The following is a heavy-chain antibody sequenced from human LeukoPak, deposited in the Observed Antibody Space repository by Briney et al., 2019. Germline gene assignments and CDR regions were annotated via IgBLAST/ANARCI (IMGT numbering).Heavy chain of an antibody. CDR2: IYPGDSDT. Sequence: GESLEISCKGSGYSFTSYWIGWVRQLPGKGLEWMGIIYPGDSDTRYSPSFQGQVTISANKSISTAYLQWSSLKASDTAMYYCARGSRSKYDFWSGYYSDYYYGMDVWGQGTTVTVSS. D-gene: IGHD3-3*01. CDR3: ARGSRSKYDFWSGYYSDYYYGMDV. V-gene: IGHV5-51*01. J-gene: IGHJ6*02. CDR1: GYSFTSYW.